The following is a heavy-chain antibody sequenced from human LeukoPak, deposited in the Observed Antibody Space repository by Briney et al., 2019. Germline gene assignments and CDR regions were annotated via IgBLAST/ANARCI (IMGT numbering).Heavy chain of an antibody. CDR1: GFTFSSYS. D-gene: IGHD3-10*01. CDR2: ISSSSSYI. V-gene: IGHV3-21*04. Sequence: GGSLRLSCAASGFTFSSYSMNWVRQAPGKGLEWVSSISSSSSYIYYADSVKGRFTISRDNAKNSLYLQMNSLRAEDTAVYYCAKDSYYYARGAFDCWGQGTLVTVSS. CDR3: AKDSYYYARGAFDC. J-gene: IGHJ4*02.